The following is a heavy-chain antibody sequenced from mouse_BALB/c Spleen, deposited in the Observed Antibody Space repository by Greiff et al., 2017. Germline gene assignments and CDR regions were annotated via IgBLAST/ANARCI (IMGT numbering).Heavy chain of an antibody. D-gene: IGHD1-2*01. Sequence: QVQLQQSGAELAKPGASVKMSCKASGYTFTSYWMHWVKQRPGQGLEWIGYINPSTGYTEYNQKFKDKATLTADKSSSTAYMQLSSLTSEDSAVYYCARGVTTATGYFDVWGAGTTVTVSS. J-gene: IGHJ1*01. CDR2: INPSTGYT. CDR3: ARGVTTATGYFDV. V-gene: IGHV1-7*01. CDR1: GYTFTSYW.